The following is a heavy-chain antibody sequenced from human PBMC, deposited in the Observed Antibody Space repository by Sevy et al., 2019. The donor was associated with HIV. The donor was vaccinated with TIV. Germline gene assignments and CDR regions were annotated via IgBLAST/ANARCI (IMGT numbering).Heavy chain of an antibody. CDR1: GGSISSYY. Sequence: SESLSLTCTVSGGSISSYYWSWIRQPPGKGLEWIGYIYYSGSTNYNPSLKSRVTISVDTSKNQFSLKLSSVTAADTAAYYCARLISPYSSSWTYYYYMDVWGKGTTVVVSS. CDR3: ARLISPYSSSWTYYYYMDV. V-gene: IGHV4-59*08. D-gene: IGHD6-13*01. CDR2: IYYSGST. J-gene: IGHJ6*03.